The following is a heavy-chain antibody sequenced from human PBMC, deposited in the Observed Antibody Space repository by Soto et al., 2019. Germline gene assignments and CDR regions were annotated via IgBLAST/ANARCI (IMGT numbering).Heavy chain of an antibody. Sequence: QVQLVQSGAEVKKPGASVKVSCKASGYTFTGYYMHWVRQAPGQGLEWMGWINPNSGGTNYAQKFKGWVTMTRDASISTACRGVSRTRSAVTAVYYRARGGGITGTTLGNWFDPWGQGTLVTVSS. J-gene: IGHJ5*02. CDR2: INPNSGGT. D-gene: IGHD1-20*01. CDR3: ARGGGITGTTLGNWFDP. V-gene: IGHV1-2*04. CDR1: GYTFTGYY.